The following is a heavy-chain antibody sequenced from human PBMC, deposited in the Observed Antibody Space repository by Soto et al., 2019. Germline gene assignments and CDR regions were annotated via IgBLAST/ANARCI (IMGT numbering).Heavy chain of an antibody. CDR2: VIPILGVV. D-gene: IGHD4-17*01. J-gene: IGHJ4*01. CDR3: ARESVGDYPLLDY. V-gene: IGHV1-69*08. Sequence: QVQVVQSGAEVKKPGSSVKVSCKASGGSYSTYTITWVRQAPGQGLEWMGRVIPILGVVNYAQQFQGKVTITEDKSTSTAYMEVRSLGSDDTGVYYCARESVGDYPLLDYWGQGTLVTVSS. CDR1: GGSYSTYT.